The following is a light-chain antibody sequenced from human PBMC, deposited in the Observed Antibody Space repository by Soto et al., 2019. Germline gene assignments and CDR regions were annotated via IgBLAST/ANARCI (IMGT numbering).Light chain of an antibody. Sequence: QSALTQPASESGSPGQSITISCTGTSNDIGGYNLVSWYQHHPGKAPKLIIYEINKRPSGVSDRFSGSKSGNSASLTISALQSGDEADYSCSSFAGGATFVFGGGTKLTVL. CDR3: SSFAGGATFV. CDR2: EIN. J-gene: IGLJ2*01. CDR1: SNDIGGYNL. V-gene: IGLV2-23*02.